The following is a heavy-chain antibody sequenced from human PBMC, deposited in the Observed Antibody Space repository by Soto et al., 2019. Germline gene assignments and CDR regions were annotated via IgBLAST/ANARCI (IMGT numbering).Heavy chain of an antibody. Sequence: GGSLRLSCDASGFSFSTYEMTWARQAPGKGLEWVAFINPSSGTTHYADSVKGRFTISRDNSKDTLYLQLTSLRVEDTAVYYCAKTIEQQLVRCAFDIWGQGTMVTVSS. D-gene: IGHD6-13*01. V-gene: IGHV3-23*01. CDR2: INPSSGTT. CDR3: AKTIEQQLVRCAFDI. J-gene: IGHJ3*02. CDR1: GFSFSTYE.